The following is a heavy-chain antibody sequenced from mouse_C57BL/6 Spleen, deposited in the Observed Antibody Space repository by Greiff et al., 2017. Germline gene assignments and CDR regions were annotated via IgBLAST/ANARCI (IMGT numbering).Heavy chain of an antibody. CDR2: IDPEDGDT. V-gene: IGHV14-1*01. CDR1: GFNIKDYY. J-gene: IGHJ2*01. D-gene: IGHD1-1*01. Sequence: EVQLQQSGAELVRPGASVKLSCTASGFNIKDYYMHWVKQRPEQGLEWIGRIDPEDGDTEYAPKFQGKATMTADTSSNTASLQLSSLTSEDTAVYYCTTCSTEGNYYGSSPFDYWGQGTTLTVSS. CDR3: TTCSTEGNYYGSSPFDY.